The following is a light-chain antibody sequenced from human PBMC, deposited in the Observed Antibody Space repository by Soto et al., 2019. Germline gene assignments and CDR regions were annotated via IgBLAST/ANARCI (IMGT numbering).Light chain of an antibody. J-gene: IGLJ1*01. CDR3: SSYTSSSTHV. V-gene: IGLV2-14*03. Sequence: HSALTQPASVSGSPGQSSTISCTGTSSDIGAFTFVSWYQQHPGKVPKLMIFDVNRRPSGVSDRFSGSKSGNTASLTISGLQAEDEGDYYCSSYTSSSTHVFGSGTKVTVL. CDR1: SSDIGAFTF. CDR2: DVN.